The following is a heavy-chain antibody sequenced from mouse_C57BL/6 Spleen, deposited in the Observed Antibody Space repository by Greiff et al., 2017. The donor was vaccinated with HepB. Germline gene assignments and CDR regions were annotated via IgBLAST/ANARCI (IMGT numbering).Heavy chain of an antibody. CDR3: ARSTVVAPDY. V-gene: IGHV1-50*01. CDR1: GYTFTSYW. CDR2: IDPSDSYT. Sequence: QVQLKQPGAELVKPGASVKLSCKASGYTFTSYWMQWVKQRPGQGLEWIGEIDPSDSYTNYNQKFKGKATLTVDTSSSTAYMQLSSLTSEDSAVYYCARSTVVAPDYWGQGTTLTVSS. D-gene: IGHD1-1*01. J-gene: IGHJ2*01.